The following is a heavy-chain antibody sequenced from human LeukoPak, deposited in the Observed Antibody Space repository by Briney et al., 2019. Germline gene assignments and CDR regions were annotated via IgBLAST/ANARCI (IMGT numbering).Heavy chain of an antibody. CDR1: GFTFSSYA. J-gene: IGHJ4*02. Sequence: PGKSLRLSCAASGFTFSSYAMHWVRQAPGKGLEWVAVISYDGSNTLYADFVKGRFTMSRDNSRNTLYLQMNSLRAEDTAVYYCGAPPAAYYYDTSGPLDSWGPGTLVTVSS. V-gene: IGHV3-30-3*01. CDR2: ISYDGSNT. CDR3: GAPPAAYYYDTSGPLDS. D-gene: IGHD3-22*01.